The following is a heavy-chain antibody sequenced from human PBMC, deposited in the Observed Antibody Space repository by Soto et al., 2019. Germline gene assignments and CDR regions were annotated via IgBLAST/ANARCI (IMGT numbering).Heavy chain of an antibody. J-gene: IGHJ3*02. CDR1: GHTFPSYG. D-gene: IGHD2-15*01. V-gene: IGHV1-18*01. CDR2: ISAYNGNT. CDR3: ARDWSSDAALGYCSGGSCPSAFDI. Sequence: ASVKVSCKASGHTFPSYGISWVRQAPGQGLEWMGWISAYNGNTNYAQKLQGRVTMTTDTSTSTAYMELRSLRSDDTAVYYCARDWSSDAALGYCSGGSCPSAFDIWGQGTMVTVSS.